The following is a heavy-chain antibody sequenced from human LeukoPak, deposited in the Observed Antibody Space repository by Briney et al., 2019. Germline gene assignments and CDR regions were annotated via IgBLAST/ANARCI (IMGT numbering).Heavy chain of an antibody. CDR2: ISYDGSNK. D-gene: IGHD2-15*01. CDR3: AKDLSPFRRGGTLDY. V-gene: IGHV3-30*18. Sequence: PGGSLRLSGAASGFTFSSYGMHWVRQAPGKGLEWVAVISYDGSNKYYADSVKGRFTISRDNSKNTLYLQMNSLRAEDTAVYYCAKDLSPFRRGGTLDYWGQGTLVTVSS. J-gene: IGHJ4*02. CDR1: GFTFSSYG.